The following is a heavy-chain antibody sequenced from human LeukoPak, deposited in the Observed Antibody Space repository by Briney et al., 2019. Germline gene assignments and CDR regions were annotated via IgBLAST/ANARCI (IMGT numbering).Heavy chain of an antibody. J-gene: IGHJ4*02. CDR3: ARVGGSSSWYEY. Sequence: GGSLILSCAASGFTFSSYAMHWVRQAPGKGLEWVAVISYDGNNKYYADSVKGRFTISRDSSKNTLYLLMNSLRAEDTAVYYCARVGGSSSWYEYWGQGTLVTVSS. CDR1: GFTFSSYA. V-gene: IGHV3-30-3*01. CDR2: ISYDGNNK. D-gene: IGHD6-13*01.